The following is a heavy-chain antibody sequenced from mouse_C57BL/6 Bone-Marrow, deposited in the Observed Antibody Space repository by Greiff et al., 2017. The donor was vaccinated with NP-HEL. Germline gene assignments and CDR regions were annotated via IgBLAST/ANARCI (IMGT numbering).Heavy chain of an antibody. J-gene: IGHJ2*01. CDR2: IHPNSGST. Sequence: QVQLKQPGAELVKPGASVKLSCKASGYTFTSYWMHWVKQRPGQGLEWIGMIHPNSGSTNYNEKFKSKATLTVDKSSSTAYMQLSSLTSEDSAVYYCARRDFYYYGSSLYYFDYWGQGTTLTVSS. V-gene: IGHV1-64*01. CDR3: ARRDFYYYGSSLYYFDY. D-gene: IGHD1-1*01. CDR1: GYTFTSYW.